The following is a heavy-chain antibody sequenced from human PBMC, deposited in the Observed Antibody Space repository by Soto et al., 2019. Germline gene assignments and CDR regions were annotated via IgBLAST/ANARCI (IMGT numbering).Heavy chain of an antibody. CDR1: GGSISSGGYY. CDR3: ARMFYDYVWGSYPPYYFDY. J-gene: IGHJ4*02. V-gene: IGHV4-31*03. Sequence: SDTLSLTCTVSGGSISSGGYYWSWIRQHPGKGLEWIGYIYYSGSTYYNPSLKSRVTISVDTSKNQFSLKLSSVTAADTAVYYCARMFYDYVWGSYPPYYFDYWGQGTLVTVS. CDR2: IYYSGST. D-gene: IGHD3-16*02.